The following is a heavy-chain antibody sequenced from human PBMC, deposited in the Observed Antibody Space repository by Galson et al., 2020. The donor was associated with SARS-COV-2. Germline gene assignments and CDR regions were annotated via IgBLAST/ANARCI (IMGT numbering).Heavy chain of an antibody. J-gene: IGHJ4*02. CDR1: GFTFSSYA. CDR3: AKLHQVLRYFDWLPLYYFDY. CDR2: ISGSGGST. Sequence: GGSLRLSCAASGFTFSSYAMSWVRQAPGKGLEWVSAISGSGGSTYYADSVKGRFTISRDNSKNTLYLQMNSLRAEDTAVYYCAKLHQVLRYFDWLPLYYFDYWGQGTLVTVSS. D-gene: IGHD3-9*01. V-gene: IGHV3-23*01.